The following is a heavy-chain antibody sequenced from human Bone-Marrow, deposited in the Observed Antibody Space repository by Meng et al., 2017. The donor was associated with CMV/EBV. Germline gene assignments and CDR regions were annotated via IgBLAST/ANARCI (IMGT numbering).Heavy chain of an antibody. CDR2: IIPIFGTA. CDR3: ARDVGYCSSTSCHGFYYGMDV. J-gene: IGHJ6*02. CDR1: GGTFSSYA. Sequence: SVKVSCKASGGTFSSYAISWVRQAPGQGLEWMGGIIPIFGTANYAQKFQGRVTITADESTSTAYMELSSLRFEDTAVYYCARDVGYCSSTSCHGFYYGMDVWGQGTTVTVSS. V-gene: IGHV1-69*13. D-gene: IGHD2-2*01.